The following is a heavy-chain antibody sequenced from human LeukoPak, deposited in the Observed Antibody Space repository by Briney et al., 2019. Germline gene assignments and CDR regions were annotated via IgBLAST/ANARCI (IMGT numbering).Heavy chain of an antibody. Sequence: SETLSLTCTVSGYSISSGYYWGWIRQPPGKGLEWIGSIFYSGSTCYKPSLKSRVSISVDTSKNQFSLKLSSVTAADTAVYYCATDWYSTGYYVHWGQGTLVTVSS. V-gene: IGHV4-38-2*02. CDR2: IFYSGST. CDR3: ATDWYSTGYYVH. CDR1: GYSISSGYY. D-gene: IGHD6-19*01. J-gene: IGHJ4*02.